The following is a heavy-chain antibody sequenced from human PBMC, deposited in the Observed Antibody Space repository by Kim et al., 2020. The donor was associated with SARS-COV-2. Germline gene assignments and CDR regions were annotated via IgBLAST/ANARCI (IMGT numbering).Heavy chain of an antibody. J-gene: IGHJ6*01. CDR2: ITASGGST. D-gene: IGHD3-10*01. CDR1: GFTFRNYA. CDR3: GRRITMIRGVAFRGMDV. Sequence: GGSLRLSCAASGFTFRNYAMTWVRQAPGRGLEWVSSITASGGSTYSAAAVKGRFTISRDTSKNTLYVQMSILRADATAVYYCGRRITMIRGVAFRGMDV. V-gene: IGHV3-23*01.